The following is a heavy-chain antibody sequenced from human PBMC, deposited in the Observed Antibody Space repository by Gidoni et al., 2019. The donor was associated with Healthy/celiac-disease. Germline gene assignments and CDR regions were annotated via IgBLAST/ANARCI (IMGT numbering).Heavy chain of an antibody. CDR3: ARHGSEYYDILTGHFFPAPFGYYYMDV. CDR2: IYYSGST. V-gene: IGHV4-39*01. D-gene: IGHD3-9*01. J-gene: IGHJ6*03. CDR1: GGSISSSSYY. Sequence: QLQLQESGPGLVKPSETLSLTCTVSGGSISSSSYYWGWIRQPPGKGLEWIGSIYYSGSTYYNPSLKSRVTISVDTSKNQFSLKLSSVTAADTAVYYCARHGSEYYDILTGHFFPAPFGYYYMDVWGKGTTVTVSS.